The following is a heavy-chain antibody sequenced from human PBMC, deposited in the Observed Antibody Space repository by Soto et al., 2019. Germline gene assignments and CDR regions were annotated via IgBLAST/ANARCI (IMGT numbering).Heavy chain of an antibody. J-gene: IGHJ4*02. Sequence: SETLSLTCAVNGWSFTGYYWSWIRQPPRQGLERIRDINHSGSTNYNPSLMSRVTISVDTSKNQFSLKLSSVTAAYMAVYYCARASSYYDILTGYYVFDYWGQG. CDR2: INHSGST. CDR3: ARASSYYDILTGYYVFDY. CDR1: GWSFTGYY. V-gene: IGHV4-34*01. D-gene: IGHD3-9*01.